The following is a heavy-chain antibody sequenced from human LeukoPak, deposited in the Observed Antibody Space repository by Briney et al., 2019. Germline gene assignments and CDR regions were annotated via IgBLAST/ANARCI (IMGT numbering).Heavy chain of an antibody. CDR1: GFTFNNAW. J-gene: IGHJ4*02. CDR3: RTGSDY. CDR2: IKSKTDGRTI. D-gene: IGHD3-10*01. Sequence: GGSLRLSCAASGFTFNNAWMTWVRQAPGKGLEWVGRIKSKTDGRTIDYAAPVKGRFNISRDDSKNTLYLQMNSLKTDDTAVYYCRTGSDYWGQGILVTVSS. V-gene: IGHV3-15*01.